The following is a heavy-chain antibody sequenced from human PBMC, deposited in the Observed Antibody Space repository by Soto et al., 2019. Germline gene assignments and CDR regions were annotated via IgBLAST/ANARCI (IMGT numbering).Heavy chain of an antibody. CDR2: ISGSGGST. D-gene: IGHD6-19*01. CDR3: AKGASKLGAKYEAGTLDY. J-gene: IGHJ4*02. V-gene: IGHV3-23*01. Sequence: GGSLRLSCAASGFTFSSYAMSWVRQAPGNGLEWVSAISGSGGSTYYADAVKGRFTISRDNSKNTLYLQMNSLGAEDTAVYYCAKGASKLGAKYEAGTLDYWGQGTLVTVSS. CDR1: GFTFSSYA.